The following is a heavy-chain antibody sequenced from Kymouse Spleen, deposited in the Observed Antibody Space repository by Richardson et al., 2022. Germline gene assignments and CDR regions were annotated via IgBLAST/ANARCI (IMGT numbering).Heavy chain of an antibody. Sequence: EVQLVESGGGLVKPGGSLRLSCAASGFTFSNAWMSWVRQAPGKGLEWVGRIKSKTDGGTTDYAAPVKGRFTISRDDSKNTLYLQMNSLKTEDTAVYYCTQLNYYYGMDVWGQGTTVTVSS. CDR2: IKSKTDGGTT. CDR1: GFTFSNAW. J-gene: IGHJ6*02. V-gene: IGHV3-15*01. CDR3: TQLNYYYGMDV. D-gene: IGHD5-18,IGHD5-18*01,IGHD6-13*01.